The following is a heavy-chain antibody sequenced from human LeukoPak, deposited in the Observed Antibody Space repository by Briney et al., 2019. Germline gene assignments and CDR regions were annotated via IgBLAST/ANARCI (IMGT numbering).Heavy chain of an antibody. CDR1: GMTFSNHW. CDR2: IKTDGRTT. CDR3: TTGPSFGYEW. V-gene: IGHV3-74*01. J-gene: IGHJ4*02. D-gene: IGHD3-22*01. Sequence: PGGSLRLSCAASGMTFSNHWMHWVRQAPGKGLVWVSLIKTDGRTTIYADSVKGRFTISRDDGKRTLYLQMNSLRAEDTAIYYCTTGPSFGYEWWGQGTVVTVSS.